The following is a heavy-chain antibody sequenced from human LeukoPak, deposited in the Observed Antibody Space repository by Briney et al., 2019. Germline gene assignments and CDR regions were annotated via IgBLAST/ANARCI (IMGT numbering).Heavy chain of an antibody. D-gene: IGHD6-13*01. J-gene: IGHJ4*02. CDR2: IKQDGSEK. Sequence: TGGSLRLSCAASGFTFSSYWMSWVRQPPGKGLEWVANIKQDGSEKYYVDSVKDRFTISRDNAKNSLYLQMNSLTAEDTAVYYCARIRGIAAASDYWGQGTLVTVSS. CDR1: GFTFSSYW. V-gene: IGHV3-7*04. CDR3: ARIRGIAAASDY.